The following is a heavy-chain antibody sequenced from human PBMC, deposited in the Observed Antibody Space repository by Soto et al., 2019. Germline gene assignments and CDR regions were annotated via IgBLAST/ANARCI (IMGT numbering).Heavy chain of an antibody. J-gene: IGHJ6*01. CDR1: GFTFSSYA. CDR2: ISGSGGRT. D-gene: IGHD2-21*02. Sequence: EVQLLESGGGLVQPGGSLRLSCAASGFTFSSYAMSWVRQAQGKGLEWVSGISGSGGRTHYADSVKGRFTISRDNSKNVLCLRITSLRSENTAAYYCAARDGAAVGLGPMDSWGQGTTVAV. CDR3: AARDGAAVGLGPMDS. V-gene: IGHV3-23*01.